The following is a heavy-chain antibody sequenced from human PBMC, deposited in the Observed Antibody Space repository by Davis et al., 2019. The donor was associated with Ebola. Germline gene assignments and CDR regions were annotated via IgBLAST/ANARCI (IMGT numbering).Heavy chain of an antibody. Sequence: GESLKISCEGSGNSYTSYWIGWVRQKPGKGLEWMGIIYTGDSDTRYSPSFRGQVTISADKSITTAYLKWSSLKALDTAMYYCASLRRTITGMDDGFDIWGQGTMVTVSS. CDR3: ASLRRTITGMDDGFDI. V-gene: IGHV5-51*01. D-gene: IGHD1-20*01. CDR1: GNSYTSYW. J-gene: IGHJ3*02. CDR2: IYTGDSDT.